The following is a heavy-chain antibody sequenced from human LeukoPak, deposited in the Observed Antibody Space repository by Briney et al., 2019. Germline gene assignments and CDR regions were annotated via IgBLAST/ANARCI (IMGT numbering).Heavy chain of an antibody. D-gene: IGHD5-18*01. CDR1: GGSISSGGYY. J-gene: IGHJ5*02. V-gene: IGHV4-31*03. Sequence: SQTLSLTCTVSGGSISSGGYYWSWIRQHPGKGLERIGYIYYSGSTYYNPSLKSRVTISVDTSKNQFSLNLSSVTAADTAVYHCARSDGYSYGIWFDPWGQGTLVTVSS. CDR2: IYYSGST. CDR3: ARSDGYSYGIWFDP.